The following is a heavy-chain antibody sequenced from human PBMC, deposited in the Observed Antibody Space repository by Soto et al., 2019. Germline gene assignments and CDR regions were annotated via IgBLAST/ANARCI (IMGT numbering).Heavy chain of an antibody. CDR3: ARLPDGCRSTRCPPDY. V-gene: IGHV5-51*01. Sequence: PWESLKISCKGSGYSFTSYWIDWVRQMPGKGLEWMGIIYPGDSDTRYSPSFQGQVTISADKSISTAYLQWSSLKASDTAMYYCARLPDGCRSTRCPPDYWGQGTLVTVSS. CDR2: IYPGDSDT. D-gene: IGHD2-2*01. CDR1: GYSFTSYW. J-gene: IGHJ4*02.